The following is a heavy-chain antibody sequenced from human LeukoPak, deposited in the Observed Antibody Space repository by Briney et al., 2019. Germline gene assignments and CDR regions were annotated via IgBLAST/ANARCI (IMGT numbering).Heavy chain of an antibody. CDR3: ARVRVYYDSSGYYYPWDYYYYMDV. CDR1: GYSISRGYY. V-gene: IGHV4-38-2*02. CDR2: IYHSGNT. J-gene: IGHJ6*03. D-gene: IGHD3-22*01. Sequence: SETLSLTCTVPGYSISRGYYWGWIRQPPGKGLEWIGSIYHSGNTYYNPSLKSRVTISLDTSNNQFSLKLSSVTATDTAVYYCARVRVYYDSSGYYYPWDYYYYMDVWGKGTTVTVSS.